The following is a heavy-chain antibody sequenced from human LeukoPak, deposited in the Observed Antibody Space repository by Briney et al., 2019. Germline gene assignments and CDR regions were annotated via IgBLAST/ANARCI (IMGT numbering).Heavy chain of an antibody. CDR1: GFTFSSYG. Sequence: GGTLRLSCVASGFTFSSYGMSWVRQAPGRGLEWVSAISGSGGSTYYADSVKGRFTISRDNSKNTLYLQMNSLRAEDTAVYYCAKVRRGYCSSTSCYALFDYWGQGTLVTVSS. D-gene: IGHD2-2*01. J-gene: IGHJ4*02. CDR3: AKVRRGYCSSTSCYALFDY. V-gene: IGHV3-23*01. CDR2: ISGSGGST.